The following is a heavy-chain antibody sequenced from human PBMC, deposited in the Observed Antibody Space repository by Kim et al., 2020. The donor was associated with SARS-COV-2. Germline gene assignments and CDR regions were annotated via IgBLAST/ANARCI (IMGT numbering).Heavy chain of an antibody. D-gene: IGHD2-21*01. CDR1: GGSFSGYY. V-gene: IGHV4-34*01. Sequence: SETLSLTCAVYGGSFSGYYWSWIRQPPGKGLEWIGEINHSGSTNYNPSLKSRVTISVDTSKNQFSLKLSSVTAADTAVYYCARVSRGGGAKGSFDIWGQGTMVTVSS. CDR2: INHSGST. CDR3: ARVSRGGGAKGSFDI. J-gene: IGHJ3*02.